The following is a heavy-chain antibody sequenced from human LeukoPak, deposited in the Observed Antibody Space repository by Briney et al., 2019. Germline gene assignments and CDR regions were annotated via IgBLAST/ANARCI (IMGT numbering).Heavy chain of an antibody. CDR1: GYTFTSYG. CDR2: INAGNGNT. Sequence: ASVKFSCKASGYTFTSYGISWVRQAPGQRLEWMGWINAGNGNTKYSQKFQGRVTITRDTSASTAYMELSSLRSEDTAVYYCARDGAELRYFDWLSRSDAFDIWGQGTMVTVSS. CDR3: ARDGAELRYFDWLSRSDAFDI. V-gene: IGHV1-3*01. J-gene: IGHJ3*02. D-gene: IGHD3-9*01.